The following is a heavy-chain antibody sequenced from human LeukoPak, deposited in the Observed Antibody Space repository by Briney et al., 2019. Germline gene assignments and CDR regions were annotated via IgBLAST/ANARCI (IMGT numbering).Heavy chain of an antibody. CDR3: ARDLMGYFDY. CDR2: IYHSGST. CDR1: GGSISSGGYS. V-gene: IGHV4-30-2*01. J-gene: IGHJ4*02. Sequence: SSQTLSLTCAVSGGSISSGGYSWSWIRQPPGKGLEWIGYIYHSGSTYYNPSLKSRVTISVDRSKNQFSLKLSSVTAADTAVYYCARDLMGYFDYWGQGTLVTVSS.